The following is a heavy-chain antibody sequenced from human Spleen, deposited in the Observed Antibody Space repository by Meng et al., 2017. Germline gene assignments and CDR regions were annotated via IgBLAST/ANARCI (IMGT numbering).Heavy chain of an antibody. CDR3: ARDMVRFTDY. J-gene: IGHJ4*02. Sequence: LRGSVLGVGHPQRHLSPPCTAARGSHSSSAYYWGWIPHPPGKRLEWIGSINYSGSTYHNPSLTSRVTISVDTSKKQFSLKLSSVPAAATAVDYCARDMVRFTDYWGQGTLVTVSS. CDR1: RGSHSSSAYY. CDR2: INYSGST. D-gene: IGHD3-10*01. V-gene: IGHV4-39*07.